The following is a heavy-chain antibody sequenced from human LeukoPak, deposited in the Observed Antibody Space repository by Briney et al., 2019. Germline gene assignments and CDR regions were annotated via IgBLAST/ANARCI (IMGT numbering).Heavy chain of an antibody. D-gene: IGHD6-13*01. CDR3: AREEAAAIDY. Sequence: PGGSLRLSCAASGFTFSSYAMHWVRQAPGKGLEWVAVISYDGSNKYYADSVKGRFTISRDNSKNTLYLQMNSLRAEDTAVYYCAREEAAAIDYWGQGTLVTVSS. CDR2: ISYDGSNK. CDR1: GFTFSSYA. J-gene: IGHJ4*02. V-gene: IGHV3-30-3*01.